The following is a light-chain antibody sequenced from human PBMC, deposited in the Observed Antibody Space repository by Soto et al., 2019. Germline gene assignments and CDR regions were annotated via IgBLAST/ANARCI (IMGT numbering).Light chain of an antibody. V-gene: IGKV3-20*01. CDR3: QQYATSTGT. CDR1: QSVSSSY. CDR2: GAS. J-gene: IGKJ1*01. Sequence: EIVLTQSPGTLSLSPGEGATHSCRASQSVSSSYLAWYQQKPGQAPRLLIYGASSRATGIPDRFSGSGSGTDFTLTISRLEPEDFAVFYCQQYATSTGTFGQGTKVEIK.